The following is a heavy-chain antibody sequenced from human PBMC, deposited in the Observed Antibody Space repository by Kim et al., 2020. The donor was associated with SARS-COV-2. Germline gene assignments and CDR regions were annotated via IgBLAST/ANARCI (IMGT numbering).Heavy chain of an antibody. CDR3: GRESPRAYGGCDY. D-gene: IGHD3-16*01. CDR2: INHDGSGK. Sequence: GGSLRLSCAASGFTFSNYWMTWIRQAPGKGLEWVAKINHDGSGKYYVDSVRGRFTISRDNAKNSLYLQMDGLSADDTAVYYCGRESPRAYGGCDYWGQGTLVTVSS. J-gene: IGHJ4*02. CDR1: GFTFSNYW. V-gene: IGHV3-7*01.